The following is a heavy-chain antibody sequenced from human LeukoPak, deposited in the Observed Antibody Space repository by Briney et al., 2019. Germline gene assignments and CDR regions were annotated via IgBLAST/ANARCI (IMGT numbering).Heavy chain of an antibody. Sequence: GGSLRLSCSASGFTFDIYGMNWVRQAPGKGLEWVSTIGGSGGGTYYADSVKGRFTISRDNSKNTLYLQMNSLRAEDTAAYYCARGRRRHYYYMDVWGKGTTVTVSS. CDR3: ARGRRRHYYYMDV. CDR2: IGGSGGGT. CDR1: GFTFDIYG. V-gene: IGHV3-23*01. J-gene: IGHJ6*03.